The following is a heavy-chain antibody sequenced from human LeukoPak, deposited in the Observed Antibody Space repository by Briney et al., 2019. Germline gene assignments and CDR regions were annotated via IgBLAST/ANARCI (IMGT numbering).Heavy chain of an antibody. J-gene: IGHJ3*02. Sequence: PSETLSLTCAVYGGSFSGYYWSWIRQPPGKGLEWIGEINHSGSTNYNTSLKSRVTISVDTSKNQFSLKLSSVTAADTAVYYCARQAPRDSSGYYLHQFGAFDIWGQGTMVTVSS. D-gene: IGHD3-22*01. CDR2: INHSGST. V-gene: IGHV4-34*01. CDR3: ARQAPRDSSGYYLHQFGAFDI. CDR1: GGSFSGYY.